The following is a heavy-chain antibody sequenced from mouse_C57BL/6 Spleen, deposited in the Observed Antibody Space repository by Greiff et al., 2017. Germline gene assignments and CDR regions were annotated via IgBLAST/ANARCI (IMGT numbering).Heavy chain of an antibody. J-gene: IGHJ4*01. Sequence: LKLMESGPGLVAPSQSLSITCTVSGFSLTSYGVDWVRQPPGKGLEWLGVIWGGGSTKYNSALMSRLSISNDNSKSQVFLKMNSLQPDDTAMSYCAKHGGGDGNYAMDYWGQGTSVTVSS. CDR1: GFSLTSYG. CDR3: AKHGGGDGNYAMDY. V-gene: IGHV2-9*01. CDR2: IWGGGST. D-gene: IGHD2-1*01.